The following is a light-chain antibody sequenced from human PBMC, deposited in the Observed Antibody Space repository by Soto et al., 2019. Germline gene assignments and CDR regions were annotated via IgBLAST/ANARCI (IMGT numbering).Light chain of an antibody. Sequence: DIQMTQSPSTLSASVGDRVTITCRASQSISSWLAWYQQKPGKAPKLLIYKASSLESGVPSRFSGSGSGTEFTLTISSLQPDDFPTYYCQQYNSSFGQGTKVEIK. J-gene: IGKJ1*01. CDR1: QSISSW. V-gene: IGKV1-5*03. CDR2: KAS. CDR3: QQYNSS.